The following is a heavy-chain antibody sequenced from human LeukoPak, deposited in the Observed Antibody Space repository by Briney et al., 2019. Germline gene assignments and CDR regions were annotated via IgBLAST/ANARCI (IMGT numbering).Heavy chain of an antibody. CDR2: INYSGTT. V-gene: IGHV4-34*01. CDR1: GGSFSGYY. J-gene: IGHJ6*03. Sequence: SETLSLTCAVYGGSFSGYYWSWIRQPPGKGLELIGEINYSGTTNYNPSLKSRVTISLDTSKNQFSLKLSSVTAADTAVYYCARDREYYGSGSYLTPYYYMDVWGKGTTVTISS. CDR3: ARDREYYGSGSYLTPYYYMDV. D-gene: IGHD3-10*01.